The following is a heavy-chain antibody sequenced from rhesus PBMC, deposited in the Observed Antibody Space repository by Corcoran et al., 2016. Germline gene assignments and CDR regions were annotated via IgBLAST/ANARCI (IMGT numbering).Heavy chain of an antibody. Sequence: QLQLQESGPGLVKPSETLSLTCAVSVGPISSNYWSWTRQPPWKGLEWIGRISGCGGSTDYNPSPKSRFTISTDTSKNQFSLKLSSVTAADTAVYYCARDSQLYYSGSYSAYFDYWGQGVLVTVSS. J-gene: IGHJ4*01. CDR3: ARDSQLYYSGSYSAYFDY. CDR2: ISGCGGST. D-gene: IGHD3-16*01. CDR1: VGPISSNY. V-gene: IGHV4-173*01.